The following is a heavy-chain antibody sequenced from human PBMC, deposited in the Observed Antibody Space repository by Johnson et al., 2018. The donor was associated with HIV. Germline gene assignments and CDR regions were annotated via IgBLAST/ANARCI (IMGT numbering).Heavy chain of an antibody. V-gene: IGHV3-30*04. CDR1: GFTFSSYA. CDR2: ISYDGSKK. Sequence: QMQLVESGGGVVQPGRSLRLSCAASGFTFSSYAMHWVRQAPGKGLEWVAVISYDGSKKYYADSVKGRFTISRDNSKNTLYLQINSLRAEDTAVYYCARVTSPVTTARYGAFDIWGQGTMVTVSS. D-gene: IGHD4-17*01. J-gene: IGHJ3*02. CDR3: ARVTSPVTTARYGAFDI.